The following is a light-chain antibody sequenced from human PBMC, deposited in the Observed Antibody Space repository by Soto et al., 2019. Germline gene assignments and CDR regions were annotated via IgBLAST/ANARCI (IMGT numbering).Light chain of an antibody. J-gene: IGLJ1*01. V-gene: IGLV2-14*01. CDR1: SSDVGGYNY. Sequence: QSVLTHPASVSWSPGQSITISCTGTSSDVGGYNYVSWYQQHPGKAPKLMIYDVSNRPSGVSNRFSGSKSGNTASLTISGLQAEDEADYYCSSFTSSITFVFGTGTKVTVL. CDR2: DVS. CDR3: SSFTSSITFV.